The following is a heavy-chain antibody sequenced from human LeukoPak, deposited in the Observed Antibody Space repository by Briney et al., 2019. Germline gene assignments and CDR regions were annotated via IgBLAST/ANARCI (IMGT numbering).Heavy chain of an antibody. V-gene: IGHV1-2*02. Sequence: GASVKVSCKASGYTFTSYGISWVRQAPGQGLEWMGGINPNTGGTNYAQKFQGRVTMTRDTSITTVYMELSRLRLDDTAVYYCAKLGFSEWFLEFWGQGALVTVSS. D-gene: IGHD3-3*01. CDR1: GYTFTSYG. CDR3: AKLGFSEWFLEF. J-gene: IGHJ4*02. CDR2: INPNTGGT.